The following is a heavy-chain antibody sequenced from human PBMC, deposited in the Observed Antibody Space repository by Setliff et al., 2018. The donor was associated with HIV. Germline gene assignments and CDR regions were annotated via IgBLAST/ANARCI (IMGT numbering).Heavy chain of an antibody. V-gene: IGHV4-39*01. CDR1: GGSISSSNYY. D-gene: IGHD6-19*01. J-gene: IGHJ6*03. CDR3: ARHVILLEWLSYFYMDV. CDR2: ISYSGHI. Sequence: SETLSLTCTVSGGSISSSNYYWGWIRQPPGKGLEWIGAISYSGHIYFNSSLKSRVTICLDTSKRQLSLRLTSVTAADTAVYYCARHVILLEWLSYFYMDVWGKGATVTVSS.